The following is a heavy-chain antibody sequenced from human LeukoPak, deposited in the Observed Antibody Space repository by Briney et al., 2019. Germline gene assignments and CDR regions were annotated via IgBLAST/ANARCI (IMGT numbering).Heavy chain of an antibody. CDR3: ASLRYFDWLFLFDY. CDR1: GYSISSGYY. V-gene: IGHV4-38-2*01. J-gene: IGHJ4*02. Sequence: SETLSLTCAVSGYSISSGYYWGWLRQPPGKGLEWIGSIYHSGSTYYNPSLKSRVTISVDTSKNQFSLKLSSVTAADTAVYYCASLRYFDWLFLFDYWGQGALVTVSS. CDR2: IYHSGST. D-gene: IGHD3-9*01.